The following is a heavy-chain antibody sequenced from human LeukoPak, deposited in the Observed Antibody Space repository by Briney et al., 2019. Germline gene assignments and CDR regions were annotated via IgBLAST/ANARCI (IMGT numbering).Heavy chain of an antibody. Sequence: GASVKVSCKASGYTFNGYYMHWVRQAPGQGLEWMGWINPNSGGTNYAQKFQGRVTMTRDTSISTAYMELSRLRSDDTAVYYCARRDWTWIQLWLESDYYFDYWGQGTLVTVSS. CDR1: GYTFNGYY. CDR2: INPNSGGT. V-gene: IGHV1-2*02. CDR3: ARRDWTWIQLWLESDYYFDY. D-gene: IGHD5-18*01. J-gene: IGHJ4*02.